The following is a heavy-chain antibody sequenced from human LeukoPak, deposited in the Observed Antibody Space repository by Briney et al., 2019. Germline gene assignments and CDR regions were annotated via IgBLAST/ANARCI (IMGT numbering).Heavy chain of an antibody. Sequence: GGSLRLSCAVSGFTVSSNYMNWVRQAPGKGLEWVSFIYSGGSTYYADSVKGRFTISRDNSKNTLYLQMNSLRPEDTAVYYCARALYRGYYFDYWGQGTLVTVSS. CDR1: GFTVSSNY. D-gene: IGHD3-16*01. CDR2: IYSGGST. CDR3: ARALYRGYYFDY. J-gene: IGHJ4*02. V-gene: IGHV3-53*01.